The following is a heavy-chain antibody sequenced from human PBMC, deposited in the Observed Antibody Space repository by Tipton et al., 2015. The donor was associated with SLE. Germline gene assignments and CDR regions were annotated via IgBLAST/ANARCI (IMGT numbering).Heavy chain of an antibody. Sequence: TLSLTCAVYGGSFNNHYWGWIRQPPGKGLEWIGEINRSGSTYYNPSLKSRVSMSVDTSNNQFSLEVTSVTAADTAVYYCARGGASDIIDYWGQGTLVTVSS. CDR1: GGSFNNHY. CDR3: ARGGASDIIDY. J-gene: IGHJ4*02. CDR2: INRSGST. V-gene: IGHV4-34*01. D-gene: IGHD4/OR15-4a*01.